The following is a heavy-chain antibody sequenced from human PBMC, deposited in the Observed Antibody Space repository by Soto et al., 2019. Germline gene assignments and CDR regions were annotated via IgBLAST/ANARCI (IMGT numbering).Heavy chain of an antibody. CDR2: IYPGDSDT. D-gene: IGHD2-2*01. Sequence: GESLKISCKGSGYSFTSYWIGWVRQMPGKGLEWMGIIYPGDSDTRYSPSFQGQVTISADKSISTAYLQWSSLKASDTAMYYCARGGYCSSTRCPSPDWFDPWGQGTLVTVSS. J-gene: IGHJ5*02. CDR3: ARGGYCSSTRCPSPDWFDP. CDR1: GYSFTSYW. V-gene: IGHV5-51*01.